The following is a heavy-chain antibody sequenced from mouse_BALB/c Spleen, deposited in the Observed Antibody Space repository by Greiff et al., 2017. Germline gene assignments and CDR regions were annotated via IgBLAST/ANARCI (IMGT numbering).Heavy chain of an antibody. V-gene: IGHV7-3*02. Sequence: EVKLVESGGGLVQPGGSLRLSCATSGFTFTDYYMSWVRQPPGKALEWLGFIRNKANGYTTEYSASVKGRFTISRDNSQSILYLQMNTLRAEDSATYYCARDARFAYWGQGTLVTVSA. J-gene: IGHJ3*01. CDR2: IRNKANGYTT. CDR3: ARDARFAY. CDR1: GFTFTDYY.